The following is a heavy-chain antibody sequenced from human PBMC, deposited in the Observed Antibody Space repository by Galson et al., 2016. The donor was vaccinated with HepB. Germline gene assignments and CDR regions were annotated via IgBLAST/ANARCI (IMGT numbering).Heavy chain of an antibody. CDR2: ISYDGSNK. CDR3: SREVVPAANGYYYYCGLDV. CDR1: GFTFSSYA. D-gene: IGHD2-2*01. V-gene: IGHV3-30-3*01. J-gene: IGHJ6*02. Sequence: RLSCAASGFTFSSYAMHWVRQAPGKGLEWVAVISYDGSNKYYADSVKGRFTISRDNSKTTLSLQMNSLRAEVTAVYYCSREVVPAANGYYYYCGLDVLGQGTTVTVSS.